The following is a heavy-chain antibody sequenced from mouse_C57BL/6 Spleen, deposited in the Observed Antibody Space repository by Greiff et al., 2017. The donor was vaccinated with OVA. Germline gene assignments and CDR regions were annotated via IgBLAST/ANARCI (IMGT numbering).Heavy chain of an antibody. CDR1: GFTFSDYG. V-gene: IGHV5-17*01. Sequence: DVMLVESGGGLVKPGGSLKLSCAASGFTFSDYGMHWVRQAPEKGLEWAAYISSGSSTIYYADTVKGRFTISRDNAKNTLFLQMTSLRSEDTAMYYCARTGTDWYFDVWGTGTTVTVSS. CDR3: ARTGTDWYFDV. J-gene: IGHJ1*03. D-gene: IGHD4-1*01. CDR2: ISSGSSTI.